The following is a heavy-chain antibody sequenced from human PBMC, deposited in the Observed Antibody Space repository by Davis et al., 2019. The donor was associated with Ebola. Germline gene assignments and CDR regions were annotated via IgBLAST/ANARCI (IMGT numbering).Heavy chain of an antibody. J-gene: IGHJ4*02. CDR1: VGTFSSYA. CDR2: IIPSLGIA. V-gene: IGHV1-69*04. D-gene: IGHD3-16*01. Sequence: SSVKVSCKASVGTFSSYAISWVRQAPGQGLEWMGRIIPSLGIANYAQKFQGRVTITADKSTSTAYMELSSLRSEDTAVYYCARDLGMINDYWGQGTLVTVSS. CDR3: ARDLGMINDY.